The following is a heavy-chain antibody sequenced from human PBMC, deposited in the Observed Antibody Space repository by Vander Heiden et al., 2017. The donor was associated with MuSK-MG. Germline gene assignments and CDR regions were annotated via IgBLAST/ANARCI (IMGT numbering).Heavy chain of an antibody. CDR2: IYPGDSAN. CDR1: GYSFTSYW. J-gene: IGHJ4*01. CDR3: ARRPYSTTQDY. V-gene: IGHV5-51*01. D-gene: IGHD6-13*01. Sequence: EVQLVQSGAAVQKPGEPLQISGKGSGYSFTSYWIGWVRQTPGKGLEWMGVIYPGDSANRVGPSFQGQVTISADKSISTAYLQWSSLKASDTAMYYGARRPYSTTQDYWGHGSLVTLSS.